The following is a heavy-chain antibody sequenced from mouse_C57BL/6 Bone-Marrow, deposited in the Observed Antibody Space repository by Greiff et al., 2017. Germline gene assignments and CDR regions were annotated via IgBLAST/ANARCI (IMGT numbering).Heavy chain of an antibody. J-gene: IGHJ3*01. D-gene: IGHD1-1*01. CDR2: ISSGSSTI. CDR3: ARPLTVVATPPWFAY. CDR1: GFTFSDYG. V-gene: IGHV5-17*01. Sequence: DVMLVESGGGLVKPGGSLKLSCAASGFTFSDYGMHWVRQAPEKGLEWVAYISSGSSTIYYADTVKGRFTISRDNAKNTLFLQMTSLRSEDTAMYYCARPLTVVATPPWFAYWVQVTLVTVSA.